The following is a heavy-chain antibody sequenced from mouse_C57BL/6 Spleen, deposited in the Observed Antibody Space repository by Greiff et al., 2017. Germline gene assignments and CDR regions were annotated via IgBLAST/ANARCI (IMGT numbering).Heavy chain of an antibody. J-gene: IGHJ4*01. CDR1: GYTFTSYW. CDR3: ARRAYYSNYVDAMDY. Sequence: VQLQQPGAELVRPGSSVKLSCKASGYTFTSYWKHWVTPRPIQGLEWIGNIDPSDSETHYNQKFKDKATLTVDKSSSTAYMQLSSLTSEDSAVYYCARRAYYSNYVDAMDYWGQGTSVTVSS. CDR2: IDPSDSET. D-gene: IGHD2-5*01. V-gene: IGHV1-52*01.